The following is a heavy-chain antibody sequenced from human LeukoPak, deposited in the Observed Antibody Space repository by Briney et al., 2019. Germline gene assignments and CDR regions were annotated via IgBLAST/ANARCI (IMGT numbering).Heavy chain of an antibody. CDR1: GFTFSYYD. D-gene: IGHD5-24*01. Sequence: PGGSLRLSCAASGFTFSYYDMSWVRQAPGKGLEWVSTISGSGGSTYYADSVKGRFTISRDNSKNTLYLQMNSLRAEDTAVYYCARGRNIEMTTMSGGSDYWGQGTLVTVSS. V-gene: IGHV3-23*01. J-gene: IGHJ4*02. CDR3: ARGRNIEMTTMSGGSDY. CDR2: ISGSGGST.